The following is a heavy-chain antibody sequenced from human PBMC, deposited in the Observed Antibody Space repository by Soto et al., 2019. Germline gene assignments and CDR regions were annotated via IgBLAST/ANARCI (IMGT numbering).Heavy chain of an antibody. D-gene: IGHD3-22*01. V-gene: IGHV4-59*01. CDR2: VYYTGST. CDR3: ARGRTVRNYADDSSDYFYFFDY. Sequence: SESLALGCAVSGYSISAFYWGWMRQSPGKELEWIGYVYYTGSTNYNPSLKSRVTISVDRSKNQFSLKLTSANAADTAVYYCARGRTVRNYADDSSDYFYFFDYWGQGTQVPV. CDR1: GYSISAFY. J-gene: IGHJ4*02.